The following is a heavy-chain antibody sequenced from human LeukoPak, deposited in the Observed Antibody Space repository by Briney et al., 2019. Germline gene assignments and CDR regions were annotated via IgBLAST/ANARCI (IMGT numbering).Heavy chain of an antibody. D-gene: IGHD3-3*01. Sequence: GGSLRLSCAASGFTFDDYGMSWVRQAPGKGLEWVSGINWNGGSTGYADSVKGRFTISRDNAKNSLYLQMNSLRAEDTALYHCARRDYDFWSGYDHYGMDVWGQGPTVTVSS. V-gene: IGHV3-20*01. CDR1: GFTFDDYG. CDR3: ARRDYDFWSGYDHYGMDV. J-gene: IGHJ6*02. CDR2: INWNGGST.